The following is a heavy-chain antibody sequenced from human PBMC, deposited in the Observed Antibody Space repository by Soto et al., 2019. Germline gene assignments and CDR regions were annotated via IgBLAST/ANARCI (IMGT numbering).Heavy chain of an antibody. CDR3: AREDRYYDSSGYPY. CDR2: IIPILGIA. Sequence: ASVKVSCKASGGTFSSYTISWVRQAPGQGLEWMGRIIPILGIANYAQKFQGRVTITADKSTSTAYMELSSLRSEDTAVYYCAREDRYYDSSGYPYWGQGTLVTVSS. J-gene: IGHJ4*02. CDR1: GGTFSSYT. D-gene: IGHD3-22*01. V-gene: IGHV1-69*04.